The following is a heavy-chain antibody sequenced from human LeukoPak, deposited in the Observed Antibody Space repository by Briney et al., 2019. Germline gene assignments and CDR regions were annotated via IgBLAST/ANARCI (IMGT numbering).Heavy chain of an antibody. J-gene: IGHJ5*02. Sequence: SETLSLTCTVSGGSISSSSYYWGWIRQPPAKGLEWIVSIYYSGSTYYNPSLKSRVTISVDTSKNQFSLKLSSVTAADTAVYYCASSQYPIVAADNWFDPWGQGTQVTVSS. CDR1: GGSISSSSYY. V-gene: IGHV4-39*01. D-gene: IGHD6-13*01. CDR2: IYYSGST. CDR3: ASSQYPIVAADNWFDP.